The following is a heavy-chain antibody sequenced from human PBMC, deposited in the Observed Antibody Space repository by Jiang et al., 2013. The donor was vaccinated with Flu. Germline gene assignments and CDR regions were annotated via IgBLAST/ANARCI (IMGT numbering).Heavy chain of an antibody. D-gene: IGHD2-21*02. Sequence: LSMHWVRQAPGKGLEWMGGFDPEDGETIYAQKFQGRVTMTEDTSTDTAYMELSSLRSEDTAVYYCATLSGLDDCGGDCYGFDYWGQGTLVTVSS. CDR3: ATLSGLDDCGGDCYGFDY. V-gene: IGHV1-24*01. J-gene: IGHJ4*02. CDR1: LS. CDR2: FDPEDGET.